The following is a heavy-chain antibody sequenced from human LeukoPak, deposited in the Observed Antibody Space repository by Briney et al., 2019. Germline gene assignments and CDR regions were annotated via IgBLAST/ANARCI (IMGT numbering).Heavy chain of an antibody. V-gene: IGHV3-23*03. D-gene: IGHD4-17*01. Sequence: QPGGSLRLSCAASGFTFSSYAMSWVRQAPGKGLEWVSVIYSGGSTYYADSVKGRFTISRDNAKNSLYLQMNSLRAEDTAVYYCARGSYGAYDYWGQGSLVTVSS. CDR1: GFTFSSYA. CDR2: IYSGGST. J-gene: IGHJ4*02. CDR3: ARGSYGAYDY.